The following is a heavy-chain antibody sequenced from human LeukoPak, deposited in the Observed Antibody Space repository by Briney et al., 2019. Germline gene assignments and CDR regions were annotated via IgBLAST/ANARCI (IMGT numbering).Heavy chain of an antibody. J-gene: IGHJ6*02. Sequence: GESLKISCKGSGYTFTGYYMHWVRQAPGQGLEWMGRINPNSGGTNYAQKFQGRVTMTRDTSISTAYMELSRLRSDDTAVYYCARQGWEQQLVLGYYGMDVWGQGTTVTVSS. CDR3: ARQGWEQQLVLGYYGMDV. D-gene: IGHD6-13*01. V-gene: IGHV1-2*06. CDR2: INPNSGGT. CDR1: GYTFTGYY.